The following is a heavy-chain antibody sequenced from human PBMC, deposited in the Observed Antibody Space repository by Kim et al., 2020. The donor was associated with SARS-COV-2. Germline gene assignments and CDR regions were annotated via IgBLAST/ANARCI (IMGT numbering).Heavy chain of an antibody. V-gene: IGHV3-15*01. Sequence: DYVAPVEGRFTLSRDDSKNTLSLQMDSLKTEDTAVYFCTSRIGPGAIWVHWGQGTLVTVSS. D-gene: IGHD2-2*01. CDR3: TSRIGPGAIWVH. J-gene: IGHJ4*02.